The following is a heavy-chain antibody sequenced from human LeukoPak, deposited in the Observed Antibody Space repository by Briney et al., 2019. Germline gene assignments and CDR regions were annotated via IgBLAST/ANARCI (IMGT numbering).Heavy chain of an antibody. CDR2: ISGSDDTT. CDR1: GFTFSSYA. CDR3: ARTPQKYCTSTTCYPDY. J-gene: IGHJ4*02. V-gene: IGHV3-23*01. Sequence: PGGSLRLSCAASGFTFSSYAMSWVRLAPGKGLEWVSTISGSDDTTYYADSVRGRFTVSRDNSKNTLYLHMNSLRAENTAVYYCARTPQKYCTSTTCYPDYWGQGTLVTVPS. D-gene: IGHD2-2*01.